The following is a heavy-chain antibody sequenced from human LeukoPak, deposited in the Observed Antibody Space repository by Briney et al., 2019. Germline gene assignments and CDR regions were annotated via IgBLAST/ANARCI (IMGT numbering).Heavy chain of an antibody. CDR3: ARDGYRVGVALDDGFDI. CDR2: IYYSGST. D-gene: IGHD5-24*01. V-gene: IGHV4-39*07. J-gene: IGHJ3*02. Sequence: SETLSLTCTVSGGSISSSSYYWGWFRQPPGRGLEWFGNIYYSGSTYYNPSLKSPVTISVDTSKNQFSLKLTSVTAADTAVYYCARDGYRVGVALDDGFDIWGQGTMVTVSS. CDR1: GGSISSSSYY.